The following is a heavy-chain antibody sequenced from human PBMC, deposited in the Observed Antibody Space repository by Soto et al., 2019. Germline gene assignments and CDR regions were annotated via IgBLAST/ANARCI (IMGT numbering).Heavy chain of an antibody. D-gene: IGHD4-4*01. J-gene: IGHJ4*02. V-gene: IGHV4-61*01. CDR3: ARSMHYSDGSNYSPFDY. CDR2: FYYTGST. Sequence: SETLSLTCTVSGGSVSSGNYYWSWIRQPPGKGLEWIGYFYYTGSTNYNPSLKSRVTISIDASKNQFSLRLSSVTAADTAVYYCARSMHYSDGSNYSPFDYWAQRTLVTVSS. CDR1: GGSVSSGNYY.